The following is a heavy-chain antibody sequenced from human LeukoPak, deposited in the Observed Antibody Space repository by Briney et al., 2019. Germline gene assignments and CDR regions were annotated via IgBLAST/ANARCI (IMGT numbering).Heavy chain of an antibody. CDR3: ARDQLYYYDSSGYYPPGYYYGMDV. D-gene: IGHD3-22*01. CDR2: INPNSGGT. Sequence: ASVKVSCKASGYTFTGYYMHWVRQAPGQGLEWMGWINPNSGGTNYAQKFQGWVTMTRDTSISTAYMELSRLRSDDTAVYYCARDQLYYYDSSGYYPPGYYYGMDVWGQGNTVTVSS. CDR1: GYTFTGYY. V-gene: IGHV1-2*04. J-gene: IGHJ6*02.